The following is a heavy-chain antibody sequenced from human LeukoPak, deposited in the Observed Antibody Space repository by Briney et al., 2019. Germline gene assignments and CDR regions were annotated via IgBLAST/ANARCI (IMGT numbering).Heavy chain of an antibody. CDR2: ISYDGSNK. V-gene: IGHV3-30*03. CDR1: GFTFSSYG. D-gene: IGHD2-15*01. J-gene: IGHJ3*02. Sequence: PGGSLRLSCAASGFTFSSYGMHWVRQAPGKGLEWVAVISYDGSNKYYADSVKGRFTISRDNSKNTLYLQMNSLRAEDTAVYYCARIEAVADAFDIWGQGTLVTVSS. CDR3: ARIEAVADAFDI.